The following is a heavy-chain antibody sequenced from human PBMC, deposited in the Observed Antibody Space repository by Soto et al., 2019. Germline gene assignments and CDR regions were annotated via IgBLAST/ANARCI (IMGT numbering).Heavy chain of an antibody. CDR2: IYYSGST. J-gene: IGHJ5*02. Sequence: SETLSLTCTVSGGSISRGDYYWSWIRQPPGKGLEYIGYIYYSGSTYYNPSLKSRVTISIDTSKNQFSLKLSSVTAADTAVYYCTRRVTGGGERFDPWGQGTQVTVSS. CDR3: TRRVTGGGERFDP. D-gene: IGHD7-27*01. CDR1: GGSISRGDYY. V-gene: IGHV4-30-4*08.